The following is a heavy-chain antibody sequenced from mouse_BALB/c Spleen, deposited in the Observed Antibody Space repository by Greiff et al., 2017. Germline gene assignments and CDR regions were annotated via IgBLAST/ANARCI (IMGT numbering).Heavy chain of an antibody. Sequence: QVQLKESGAELAKPGASVKMSCKASGYTFTSYWMHWVKQRPGQGLEWIGYINPSTGYTEYNQKFKDKATLTADKSSSTAYMQLSSLTSEDSAVYYCARWGYYDYDGVAYWGQGTLVTVSA. V-gene: IGHV1-7*01. CDR2: INPSTGYT. CDR1: GYTFTSYW. CDR3: ARWGYYDYDGVAY. J-gene: IGHJ3*01. D-gene: IGHD2-4*01.